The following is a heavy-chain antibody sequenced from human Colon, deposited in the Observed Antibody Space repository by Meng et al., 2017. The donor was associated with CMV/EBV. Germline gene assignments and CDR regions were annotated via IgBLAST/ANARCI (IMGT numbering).Heavy chain of an antibody. CDR1: GYAFTGYW. CDR2: IKPSTGDT. V-gene: IGHV1-2*06. J-gene: IGHJ4*02. Sequence: QVQRVPSGVEVKKPGTSVNLSCKASGYAFTGYWMHWVRQAPGQGLEWMGRIKPSTGDTNYAQNFQGRVTVTRDTSISTVYMEVNSLTSDDTAVYYCTREGFDYWGQGALVTVSS. CDR3: TREGFDY.